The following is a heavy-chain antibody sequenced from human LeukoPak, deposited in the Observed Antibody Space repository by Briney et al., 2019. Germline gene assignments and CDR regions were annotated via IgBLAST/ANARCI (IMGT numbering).Heavy chain of an antibody. V-gene: IGHV3-30-3*01. D-gene: IGHD3-16*01. CDR3: ATLSMGITFGGVGLDP. CDR1: GFTFSSYA. CDR2: ISYGGSNK. J-gene: IGHJ5*02. Sequence: GGSLRLSCAASGFTFSSYAMHWVRQAPGKGLEWVAVISYGGSNKYYADSVKGRFTISRDNSKNTLYLQMNSLRAEDTAVYYCATLSMGITFGGVGLDPWGQGTLVTVSS.